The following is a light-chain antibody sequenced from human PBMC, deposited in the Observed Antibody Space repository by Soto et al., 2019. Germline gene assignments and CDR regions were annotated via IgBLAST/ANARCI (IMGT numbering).Light chain of an antibody. CDR2: AAS. J-gene: IGKJ4*02. CDR1: PDTGGR. Sequence: MTQAPSSVSGAVGDGITSACRARPDTGGRLAWFQQKPGTAPQYLIQAASMLQSGVASRFSGSGSGKEFILTINNLEPEDFASYFCLQVYSFPQTFGVGTKVDI. V-gene: IGKV1-12*01. CDR3: LQVYSFPQT.